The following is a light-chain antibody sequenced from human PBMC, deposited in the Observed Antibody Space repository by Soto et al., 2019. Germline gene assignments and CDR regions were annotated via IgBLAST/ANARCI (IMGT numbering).Light chain of an antibody. V-gene: IGKV3-20*01. J-gene: IGKJ3*01. CDR2: GAS. Sequence: EIVLTQSPGTLSLSPGERATLSCRASQSINSRYLAWYQQKPGQAPRLLIYGASSRATGIPDRFSGSGSGTDFTLTISRLEPEDFEVYYCQQFGSSPGFTFGPGTEVDIK. CDR1: QSINSRY. CDR3: QQFGSSPGFT.